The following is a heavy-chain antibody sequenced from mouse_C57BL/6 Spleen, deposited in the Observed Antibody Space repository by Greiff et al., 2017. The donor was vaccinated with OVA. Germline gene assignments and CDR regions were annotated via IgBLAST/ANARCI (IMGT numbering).Heavy chain of an antibody. CDR3: ARGGWLRPVYYYAMDY. Sequence: QVQLKQPGAELVKPGASVKLSCKASGYTFTSYWMPWVKQRPGRGLEWIGRIDPNSGGTKYNEKFKSKATLTVDKPSSTAYMQLSSLTSEDSAVYYCARGGWLRPVYYYAMDYWGQGTSVTVSS. CDR2: IDPNSGGT. J-gene: IGHJ4*01. D-gene: IGHD2-2*01. CDR1: GYTFTSYW. V-gene: IGHV1-72*01.